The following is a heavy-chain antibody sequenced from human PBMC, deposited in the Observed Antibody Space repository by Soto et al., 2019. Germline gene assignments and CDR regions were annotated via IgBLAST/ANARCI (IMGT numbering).Heavy chain of an antibody. J-gene: IGHJ4*02. V-gene: IGHV3-30-3*01. CDR1: GFTFSSYA. D-gene: IGHD5-12*01. CDR3: ARDQDVEMATITEGFGPDY. Sequence: QVQLVESGGGVVQPGRSLRLSCAASGFTFSSYAMHWVRQAPGKGLEWVAVISYDGSNKYYADSVKGRFTISRDNSKNTLYLQMNSLRAEDTAVYYCARDQDVEMATITEGFGPDYLGQGTLVTVSS. CDR2: ISYDGSNK.